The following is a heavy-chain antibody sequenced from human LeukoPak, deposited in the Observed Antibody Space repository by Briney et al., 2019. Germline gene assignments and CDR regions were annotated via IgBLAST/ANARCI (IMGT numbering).Heavy chain of an antibody. CDR2: INHSGST. V-gene: IGHV4-34*01. CDR3: ARRRAFPYGDYDY. D-gene: IGHD4-17*01. J-gene: IGHJ4*02. CDR1: GGSFSGYY. Sequence: SETLSLTCAVYGGSFSGYYWSWIRQSPGKGLEWIGEINHSGSTNYNPSLKSRVTISVDTSKNQFSLKLSSVTAADTAVYYCARRRAFPYGDYDYWGQGTLVTVSS.